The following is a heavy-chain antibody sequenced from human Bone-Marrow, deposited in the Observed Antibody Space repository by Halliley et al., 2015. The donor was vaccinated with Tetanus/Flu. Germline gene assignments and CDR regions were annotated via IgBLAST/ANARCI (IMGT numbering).Heavy chain of an antibody. CDR3: AKDGGEWQDLYFDD. CDR2: IASDGSHQ. J-gene: IGHJ4*02. Sequence: WVAVIASDGSHQYYGDSVTGRFTVSRDNSNNTLYLQMNGLRPEDTALYYCAKDGGEWQDLYFDDWGLGTLVAVSS. V-gene: IGHV3-30*18. D-gene: IGHD3-16*01.